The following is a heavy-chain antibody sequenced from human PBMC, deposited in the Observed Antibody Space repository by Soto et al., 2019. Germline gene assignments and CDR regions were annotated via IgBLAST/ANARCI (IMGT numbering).Heavy chain of an antibody. J-gene: IGHJ6*02. D-gene: IGHD6-13*01. CDR3: AKDHRQLVPCYYYGMDV. Sequence: QVQLVESGGGVVQPGRSLRLSCAASGFTFSSYGMHWVRQAPGKGLEWVAVISYDGSNKYYADSVKGRFTISRDNSKNTLYLQMNSLRAEDTAVYYCAKDHRQLVPCYYYGMDVWGQGTTVTVSS. CDR2: ISYDGSNK. V-gene: IGHV3-30*18. CDR1: GFTFSSYG.